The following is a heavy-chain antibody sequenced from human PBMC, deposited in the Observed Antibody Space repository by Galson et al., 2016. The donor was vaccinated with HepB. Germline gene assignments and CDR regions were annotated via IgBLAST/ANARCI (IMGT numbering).Heavy chain of an antibody. J-gene: IGHJ5*02. V-gene: IGHV3-23*01. CDR1: GFTFTNYA. D-gene: IGHD3-3*01. CDR2: ITGSGGST. CDR3: AKLRVPIPIFGVVIIGGWFDP. Sequence: SLRLSCAASGFTFTNYAMTWVRQAPGKGLEWVSAITGSGGSTYYADSVKGRFTISRDNSKNTLFLQMNSLRAEDTAVYYYAKLRVPIPIFGVVIIGGWFDPWGQGTLVTVSS.